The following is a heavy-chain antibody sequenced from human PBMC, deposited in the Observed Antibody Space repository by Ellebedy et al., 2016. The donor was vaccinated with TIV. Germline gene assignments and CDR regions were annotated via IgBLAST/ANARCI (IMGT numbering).Heavy chain of an antibody. CDR1: GFTFTDSY. CDR3: ARETAWYFDL. CDR2: ISPTGNII. Sequence: GESLKISCVASGFTFTDSYMSWLRQAPGKGLEWVSYISPTGNIIHYADSVKGRFTISMDNARNSLYLQMNSLRAEDTAVYYCARETAWYFDLWGRGTLVTVSS. J-gene: IGHJ2*01. V-gene: IGHV3-11*01.